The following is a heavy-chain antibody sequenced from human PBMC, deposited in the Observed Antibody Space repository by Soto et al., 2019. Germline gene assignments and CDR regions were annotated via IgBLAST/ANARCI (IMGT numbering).Heavy chain of an antibody. CDR1: GDSISSSRYS. Sequence: SETLSLTCTVSGDSISSSRYSWGWIRQPPGKGLEWIGSIYYSGSTYYNPSLKSRVTISVDTSKNQFSLNLSSVTAADTAVYYCAREVVGATTKTGMRIDYWGQGTLVTVSS. J-gene: IGHJ4*02. D-gene: IGHD1-26*01. V-gene: IGHV4-39*02. CDR3: AREVVGATTKTGMRIDY. CDR2: IYYSGST.